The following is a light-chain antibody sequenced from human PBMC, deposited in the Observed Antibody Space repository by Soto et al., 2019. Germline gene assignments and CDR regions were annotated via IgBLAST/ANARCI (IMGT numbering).Light chain of an antibody. J-gene: IGLJ1*01. CDR3: AAWDDSLNGYV. CDR1: SSNIGSNT. CDR2: SNH. Sequence: QSVLTQPPSSSGTPGQRVTISCSGSSSNIGSNTVNWYQQLPGTASKRLVYSNHQRSSGVPDRCAGAKSGTSASLAISGLQSEDEADYYCAAWDDSLNGYVFGTGTKLTVL. V-gene: IGLV1-44*01.